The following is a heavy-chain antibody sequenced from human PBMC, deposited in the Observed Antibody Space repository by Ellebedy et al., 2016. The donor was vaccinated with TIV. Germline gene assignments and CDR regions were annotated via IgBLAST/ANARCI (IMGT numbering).Heavy chain of an antibody. D-gene: IGHD2-8*01. CDR2: ISSSGSTI. V-gene: IGHV3-11*01. CDR1: GFTFSDYY. Sequence: GESLKISCAASGFTFSDYYMSWIRQAPGKGLEWVSYISSSGSTIYYADSVKGRFTISRDNAKNSLYLQMNSRRAEDTAVYYCARVGSGYCTNGVCPYWFDPWGQGTLVTVSS. J-gene: IGHJ5*02. CDR3: ARVGSGYCTNGVCPYWFDP.